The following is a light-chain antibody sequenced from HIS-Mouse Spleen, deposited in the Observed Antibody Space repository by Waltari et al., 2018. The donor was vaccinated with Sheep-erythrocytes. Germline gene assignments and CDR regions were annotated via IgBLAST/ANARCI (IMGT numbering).Light chain of an antibody. J-gene: IGLJ1*01. V-gene: IGLV2-8*01. CDR2: DVS. CDR1: SSDVGGYNY. CDR3: QAWDSSTYV. Sequence: QSALTQPPSASGSPGQSVPISCTGTSSDVGGYNYVSWSQQHPGKAPTLMIYDVSKRPSGIPERFSGSNSGNTATLTISGTQAMDEADYYCQAWDSSTYVFGTGTKVT.